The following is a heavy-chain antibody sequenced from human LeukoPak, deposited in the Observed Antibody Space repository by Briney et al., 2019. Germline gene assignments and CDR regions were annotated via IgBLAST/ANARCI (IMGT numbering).Heavy chain of an antibody. D-gene: IGHD3-10*01. Sequence: ASVKVSCKASGYTFTSYDINWVRQATGQGLEWMGWMNPNSGNTGYAQKFQGRVTMTRNTSISTAYTELSSLRSEDAAVYYCARHKIGGEFNLIPYNWFDPWGQGTLVTVSS. V-gene: IGHV1-8*01. CDR1: GYTFTSYD. CDR3: ARHKIGGEFNLIPYNWFDP. CDR2: MNPNSGNT. J-gene: IGHJ5*02.